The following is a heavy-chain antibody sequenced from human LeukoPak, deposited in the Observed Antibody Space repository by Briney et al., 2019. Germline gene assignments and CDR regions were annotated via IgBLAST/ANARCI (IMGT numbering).Heavy chain of an antibody. J-gene: IGHJ4*02. Sequence: GASVKVSCKASGYTFTGYYMHWVRQAPGQGLEWMGWINPNSGGTNYAQKFQGRVTMTRDTSISTAYMELSRLRSDDTAVYYCARDLGGVVVVAATGSNYWGQGTLVTVSS. V-gene: IGHV1-2*02. CDR3: ARDLGGVVVVAATGSNY. CDR2: INPNSGGT. CDR1: GYTFTGYY. D-gene: IGHD2-15*01.